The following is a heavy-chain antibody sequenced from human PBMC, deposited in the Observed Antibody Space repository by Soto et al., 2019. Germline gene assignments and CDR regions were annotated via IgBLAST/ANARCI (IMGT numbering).Heavy chain of an antibody. CDR1: GFTFDSFA. D-gene: IGHD3-16*01. J-gene: IGHJ4*02. CDR3: ARGAVMPDS. Sequence: GGSLRLSCAASGFTFDSFAMTWVRQAPGKGLEWVSAISASGGSTFYADSVKGRFTISRDSSKNTLYLQMNSLRAEDTAVYYCARGAVMPDSWGQGTLVTVS. V-gene: IGHV3-23*01. CDR2: ISASGGST.